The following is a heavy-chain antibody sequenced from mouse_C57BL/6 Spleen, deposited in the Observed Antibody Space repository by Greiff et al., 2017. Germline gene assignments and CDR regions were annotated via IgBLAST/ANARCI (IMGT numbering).Heavy chain of an antibody. V-gene: IGHV1-69*01. D-gene: IGHD1-1*01. CDR2: IDPSDSYN. CDR1: GYTFTSYW. J-gene: IGHJ4*01. CDR3: ARRGYGSSLYAMDY. Sequence: VQLQQPGAELVMPGASVKLSCKASGYTFTSYWMHWVKQRPGQGLEWIGEIDPSDSYNNYNQKFKGKSTLTVAKSSSTAYRQLSSLTSEDSAVYYCARRGYGSSLYAMDYWGQGTSVTVSS.